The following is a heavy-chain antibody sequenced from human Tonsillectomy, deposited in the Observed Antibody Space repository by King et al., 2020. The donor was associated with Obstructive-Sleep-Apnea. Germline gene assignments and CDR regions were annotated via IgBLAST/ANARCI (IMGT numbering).Heavy chain of an antibody. J-gene: IGHJ5*02. V-gene: IGHV4-38-2*02. CDR3: VRRTTPRRAWFDP. D-gene: IGHD1-14*01. Sequence: VQLQESGPGLVKPSETLSLSCNVSGYSIRSGYYWGWARQSPEKGLEWIASIYHSGTTYYNPSLRSRVTISVDTSQNQISLKMISVTAADTAVYYCVRRTTPRRAWFDPWGQGTRVSVSS. CDR1: GYSIRSGYY. CDR2: IYHSGTT.